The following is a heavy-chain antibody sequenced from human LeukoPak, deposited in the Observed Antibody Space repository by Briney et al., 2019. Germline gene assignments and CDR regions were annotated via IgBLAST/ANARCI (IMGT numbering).Heavy chain of an antibody. CDR1: GGTFSSYA. CDR2: IIPIFGTA. J-gene: IGHJ4*02. Sequence: GASVKVSCKASGGTFSSYAISWVRQAPGQGLEWMGGIIPIFGTANYAQKFQGRVTITADESTSTAYMELRSLRSDDTAVYYCARLRGGNYLIDYWGQGTLVTVSS. CDR3: ARLRGGNYLIDY. V-gene: IGHV1-69*13. D-gene: IGHD1-26*01.